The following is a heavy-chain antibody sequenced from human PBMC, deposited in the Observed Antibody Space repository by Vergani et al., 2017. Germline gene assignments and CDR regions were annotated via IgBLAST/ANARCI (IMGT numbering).Heavy chain of an antibody. J-gene: IGHJ4*02. CDR3: AKDVGSVAGTLDY. D-gene: IGHD6-19*01. CDR2: IRYDGNNE. V-gene: IGHV3-30*02. Sequence: QVQLVESGGGVVQPGESLRLSCAASGFTLSSYGMHWVRQAPGKGLEWVAFIRYDGNNEYYVDSVKGRFTISRDTSKNTLYLQMNSLRAEDTAVYYCAKDVGSVAGTLDYWGQGTLVTVSS. CDR1: GFTLSSYG.